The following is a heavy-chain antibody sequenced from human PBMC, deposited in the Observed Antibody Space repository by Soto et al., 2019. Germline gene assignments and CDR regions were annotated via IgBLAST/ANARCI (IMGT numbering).Heavy chain of an antibody. CDR2: IYHSGST. CDR3: ARGVAARFGY. CDR1: SYY. J-gene: IGHJ4*02. D-gene: IGHD6-6*01. Sequence: SYYWSWIRQPPGKGLEWIGYIYHSGSTYYNPSLKSRVTISVDRSKNQFSLKLSSVTAADTAVYYCARGVAARFGYWGQGTLVTVSS. V-gene: IGHV4-30-2*01.